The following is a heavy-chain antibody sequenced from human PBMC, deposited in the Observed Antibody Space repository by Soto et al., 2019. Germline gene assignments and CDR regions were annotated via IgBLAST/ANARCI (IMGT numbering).Heavy chain of an antibody. J-gene: IGHJ5*02. V-gene: IGHV4-4*02. CDR2: IYHSGST. Sequence: SETLSLTCAVSSGSISSSNWWSWVRQPPGKGLEWIGEIYHSGSTNYNPSLKSRVTISVDKSKNQFSLKLSSVTAADTAVYYCARSYCSSTSCSDSFDPWGQGTLVTVSS. CDR3: ARSYCSSTSCSDSFDP. D-gene: IGHD2-2*01. CDR1: SGSISSSNW.